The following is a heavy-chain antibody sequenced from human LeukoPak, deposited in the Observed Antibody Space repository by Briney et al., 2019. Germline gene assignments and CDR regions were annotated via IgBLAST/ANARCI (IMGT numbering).Heavy chain of an antibody. CDR1: GGSISSYY. CDR2: IYTSGST. D-gene: IGHD1-7*01. J-gene: IGHJ3*02. CDR3: ARDWGNNWNYGRGDAFDI. V-gene: IGHV4-4*07. Sequence: SETLSLTCTVSGGSISSYYWSWIRQPAGKGLEWIGRIYTSGSTNYNPSLKSRVTMSVDTSKNQFSLKLSSVTAADTAVYYCARDWGNNWNYGRGDAFDIWGQGTMVTVSS.